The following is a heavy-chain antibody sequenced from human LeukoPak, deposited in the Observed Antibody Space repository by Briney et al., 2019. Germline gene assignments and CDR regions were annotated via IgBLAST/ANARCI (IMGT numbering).Heavy chain of an antibody. CDR3: AKVADTYLLLSTPYDY. Sequence: GGSLRLSCAASGFTFSSYAMSWVRQAPGKGLEWVSAISGSGGSTYYADSVKGRFTISRDNSKNTLYLQMNSLRAEDTAVYYCAKVADTYLLLSTPYDYWGQGTLVTVSS. V-gene: IGHV3-23*01. CDR1: GFTFSSYA. D-gene: IGHD2-2*01. CDR2: ISGSGGST. J-gene: IGHJ4*02.